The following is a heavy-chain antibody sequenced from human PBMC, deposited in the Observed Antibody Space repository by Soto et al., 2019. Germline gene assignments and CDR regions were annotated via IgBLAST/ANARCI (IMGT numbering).Heavy chain of an antibody. CDR3: AREVKIVVVVAATPSYYYYMDV. D-gene: IGHD2-15*01. Sequence: EVQLVESGGGLVQPGGSLRLSCAASGFTFSSYWMSWVRQAPGKGLEWVANIKQDGSEKYYVDSVKGRFTISRDNAKNSLYLQMNSLRAEDTAVYYCAREVKIVVVVAATPSYYYYMDVWGKGTTVTVSS. CDR1: GFTFSSYW. V-gene: IGHV3-7*01. CDR2: IKQDGSEK. J-gene: IGHJ6*03.